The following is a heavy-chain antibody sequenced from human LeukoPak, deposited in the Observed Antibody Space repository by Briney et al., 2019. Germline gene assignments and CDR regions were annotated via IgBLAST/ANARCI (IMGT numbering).Heavy chain of an antibody. D-gene: IGHD3-9*01. CDR3: AKGGRYFDWLSPLPYYYGMDV. CDR1: GFTFSSYV. J-gene: IGHJ6*02. CDR2: IRYDGSNK. Sequence: GGSLRLSCAASGFTFSSYVMHWVRQAPGKGLEWVAFIRYDGSNKYYADSVKGRFTISRDNSKNTLYLQMNSLRAEDTAVYYCAKGGRYFDWLSPLPYYYGMDVWGQGTTVTVSS. V-gene: IGHV3-30*02.